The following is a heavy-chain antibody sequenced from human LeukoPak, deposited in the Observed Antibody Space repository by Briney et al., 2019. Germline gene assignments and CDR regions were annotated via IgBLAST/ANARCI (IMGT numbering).Heavy chain of an antibody. CDR1: GGSISLSYYY. CDR3: ARGTLYSGWSYYFDY. Sequence: SETLSLTCSVSGGSISLSYYYWGWIRQPPGKALEWIGSVYYSGTTSYNPSLKSRVTISVDVSKNHFSLRLSSVTAADTAMYYCARGTLYSGWSYYFDYWGQGSQVTVSS. D-gene: IGHD6-19*01. V-gene: IGHV4-39*07. J-gene: IGHJ4*02. CDR2: VYYSGTT.